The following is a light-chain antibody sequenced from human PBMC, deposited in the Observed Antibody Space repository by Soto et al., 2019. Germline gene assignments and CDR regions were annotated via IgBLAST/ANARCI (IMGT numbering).Light chain of an antibody. V-gene: IGKV3-20*01. CDR2: GTS. Sequence: EIVLTQSPGTLSLSPGERATLSCRARQSVSSSYLAWYQQKPGQAPRLLIYGTSSRATAIPDRFSGSGSGTDFTLTISRLEPEDFAVYYCQQYGSSSWTFGQGTKV. J-gene: IGKJ1*01. CDR3: QQYGSSSWT. CDR1: QSVSSSY.